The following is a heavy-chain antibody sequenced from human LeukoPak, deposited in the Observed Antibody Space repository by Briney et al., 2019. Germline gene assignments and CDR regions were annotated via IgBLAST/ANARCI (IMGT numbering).Heavy chain of an antibody. J-gene: IGHJ6*02. CDR2: IIPILGIA. Sequence: ASVKVSCKASGGTFSSYAISWVRQAPGQGLEWMGRIIPILGIANYAQKFQGRVTITADKSTSTAYMELSSLRSEDTAVYYCARVLASGSQLYYYGMDVWGQGTTVTVSS. V-gene: IGHV1-69*04. D-gene: IGHD1-26*01. CDR3: ARVLASGSQLYYYGMDV. CDR1: GGTFSSYA.